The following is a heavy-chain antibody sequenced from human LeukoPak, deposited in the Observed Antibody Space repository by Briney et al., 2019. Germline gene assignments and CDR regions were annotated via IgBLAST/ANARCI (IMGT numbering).Heavy chain of an antibody. J-gene: IGHJ5*02. Sequence: ASVKVSCKASGYTFTSYDINWVRQATGQGLEWMGWMNPNSGNTGYAQKFQGRVTMTRNTSISTAYMELSSLRSEDTAVYYCARGAKSYCSSTSCSPAGNWFDPWGQGTLVTVSS. CDR3: ARGAKSYCSSTSCSPAGNWFDP. D-gene: IGHD2-2*01. CDR2: MNPNSGNT. V-gene: IGHV1-8*01. CDR1: GYTFTSYD.